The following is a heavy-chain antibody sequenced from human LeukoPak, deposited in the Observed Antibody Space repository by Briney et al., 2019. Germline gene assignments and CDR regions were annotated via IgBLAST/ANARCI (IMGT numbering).Heavy chain of an antibody. CDR3: AHDFWSGYYGY. Sequence: FXXXSXXMHXVXQXXXXXXXXVAFIRYDGSNKYYADSVEGRFTISRDNSKNTLYLQMNSLRAEDTAVYYCAHDFWSGYYGYWGQGTLVTVSS. CDR2: IRYDGSNK. V-gene: IGHV3-30*02. J-gene: IGHJ4*02. D-gene: IGHD3-3*01. CDR1: FXXXSXX.